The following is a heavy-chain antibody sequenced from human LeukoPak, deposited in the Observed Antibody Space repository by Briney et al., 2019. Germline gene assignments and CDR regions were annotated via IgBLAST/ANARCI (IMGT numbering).Heavy chain of an antibody. CDR3: ARLGRYDYFIDY. J-gene: IGHJ4*02. Sequence: SETLSLTCAVSGGSISSAGYSWSWIRQPPGKGLEWIGYIYHSGSTYYNSSLKSRVTISVDRSKNQFSLKLTSVTAADTAVYYCARLGRYDYFIDYWGQGTLVTV. D-gene: IGHD3-16*01. CDR2: IYHSGST. V-gene: IGHV4-30-2*01. CDR1: GGSISSAGYS.